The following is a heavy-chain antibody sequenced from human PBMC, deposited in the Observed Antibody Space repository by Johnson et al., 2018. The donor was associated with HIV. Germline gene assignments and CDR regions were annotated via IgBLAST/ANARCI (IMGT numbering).Heavy chain of an antibody. CDR3: ARDRALRGYYDSSGYTWADAFEI. Sequence: VQLVESGGGLVQPGGSLRLSCAASGFTFSSYAMHWVRQAPGKGLEYVSAISSNGGSTYYANSVKGRFTISRDNSKNTLYLQMGSLRAEDMAVYYCARDRALRGYYDSSGYTWADAFEIWGQGTMVTVSS. J-gene: IGHJ3*02. D-gene: IGHD3-22*01. CDR1: GFTFSSYA. CDR2: ISSNGGST. V-gene: IGHV3-64*01.